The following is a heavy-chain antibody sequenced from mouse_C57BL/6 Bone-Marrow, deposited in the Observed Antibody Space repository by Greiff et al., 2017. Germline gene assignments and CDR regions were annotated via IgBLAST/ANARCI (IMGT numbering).Heavy chain of an antibody. J-gene: IGHJ2*01. V-gene: IGHV1-61*01. CDR1: GYTFTSYW. CDR3: ARRRSYGSSSYFDY. D-gene: IGHD1-1*01. Sequence: QVQLQQPGAELVRPGSSVKLSCKASGYTFTSYWMDWVKQRPGQGLEWIGNIYPSDSETHYNQKFKDKATLTVDKSSSTAYMQLSSLTSEDSAVYYCARRRSYGSSSYFDYWGKAPLSQSPQ. CDR2: IYPSDSET.